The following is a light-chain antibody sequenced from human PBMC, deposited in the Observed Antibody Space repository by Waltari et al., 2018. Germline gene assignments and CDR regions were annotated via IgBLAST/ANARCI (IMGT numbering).Light chain of an antibody. CDR2: GAT. V-gene: IGLV2-23*01. J-gene: IGLJ1*01. CDR3: FSFVAANSFV. Sequence: QSALTQPASVSGSPGQSITLSCTGTSNDIGNYDLLSWYQQRPGEAPKLLMYGATKRPSGVSNRFSGSKSGKTASLTISGLQTEDEADYYCFSFVAANSFVFGPGTKVTVL. CDR1: SNDIGNYDL.